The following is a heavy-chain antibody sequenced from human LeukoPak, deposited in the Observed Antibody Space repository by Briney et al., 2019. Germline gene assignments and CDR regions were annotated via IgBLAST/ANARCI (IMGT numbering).Heavy chain of an antibody. Sequence: SETLSLTCAVYGGSFSGYYWSWIRQPPGKGLEWIGEINHSGSTNYNPSLKSRVTISVDTSKNQFSLKLSSVTAADTAVYYCARVPFRGYYYYYGMDVWGQGTTVTVSS. CDR1: GGSFSGYY. D-gene: IGHD2/OR15-2a*01. CDR2: INHSGST. V-gene: IGHV4-34*01. J-gene: IGHJ6*02. CDR3: ARVPFRGYYYYYGMDV.